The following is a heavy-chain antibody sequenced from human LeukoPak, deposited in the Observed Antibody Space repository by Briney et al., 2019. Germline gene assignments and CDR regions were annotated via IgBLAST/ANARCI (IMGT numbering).Heavy chain of an antibody. V-gene: IGHV3-21*01. D-gene: IGHD6-19*01. CDR1: GFTFSSYS. CDR2: ISSSSSYI. J-gene: IGHJ4*02. CDR3: AREGPVAGNFDY. Sequence: PGGSLRLSCAASGFTFSSYSMNWVRQAPGKGLEWVSSISSSSSYIYYADSVKGRFTISRDNSKNTLYLEMNSLRAEDTAVYYCAREGPVAGNFDYWGQGTLVTVSS.